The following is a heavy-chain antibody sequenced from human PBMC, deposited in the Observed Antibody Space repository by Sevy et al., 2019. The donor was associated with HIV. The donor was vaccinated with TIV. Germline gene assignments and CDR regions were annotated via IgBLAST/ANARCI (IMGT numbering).Heavy chain of an antibody. CDR3: ARVLRVVRIDYFDY. CDR1: GFTFNTHA. V-gene: IGHV3-21*01. J-gene: IGHJ4*02. CDR2: ISGRSSYI. D-gene: IGHD2-2*01. Sequence: GGSLRLSCAASGFTFNTHAMNWVRQAPGKGLEWVSSISGRSSYIYNADSVKGRFTISRDNAKNSLYLQMNSLRAEDTAVYYCARVLRVVRIDYFDYWGQGTLVTVSS.